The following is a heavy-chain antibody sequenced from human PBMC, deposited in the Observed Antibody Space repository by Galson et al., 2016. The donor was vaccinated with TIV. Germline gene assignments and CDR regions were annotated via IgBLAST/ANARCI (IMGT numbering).Heavy chain of an antibody. J-gene: IGHJ5*02. Sequence: SVKVSCKASGVTFSYFAFSWVRQAPGQGLEWMGGIVPMFGTTNYAQKFQGRVTISADESTTTAYLELSSLRSEDTAVYYCARGRSIYDSSGYFLFDHWGQGTLVTVSS. D-gene: IGHD3-22*01. CDR1: GVTFSYFA. CDR2: IVPMFGTT. CDR3: ARGRSIYDSSGYFLFDH. V-gene: IGHV1-69*13.